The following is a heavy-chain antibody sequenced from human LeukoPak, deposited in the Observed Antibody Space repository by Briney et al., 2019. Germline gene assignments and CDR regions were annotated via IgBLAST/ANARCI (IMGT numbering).Heavy chain of an antibody. CDR1: GFTFSSYS. J-gene: IGHJ6*03. CDR2: SSSSSSYI. Sequence: PGGSLRLSCAASGFTFSSYSINWVRQAPAKGLEWVSSSSSSSSYIYYADSVKGRFTISRDNAQNSLYLQMDNLRADHKTVYYCARDLTTAARLGDIVVVPAAIFVGRYMDVWGKGTTVNVSS. D-gene: IGHD2-2*01. V-gene: IGHV3-21*01. CDR3: ARDLTTAARLGDIVVVPAAIFVGRYMDV.